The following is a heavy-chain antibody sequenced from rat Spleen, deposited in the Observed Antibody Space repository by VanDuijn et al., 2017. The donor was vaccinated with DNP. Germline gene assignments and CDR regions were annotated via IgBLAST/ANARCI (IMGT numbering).Heavy chain of an antibody. D-gene: IGHD4-3*01. CDR2: IRYDGGST. CDR1: GFTFSDYY. J-gene: IGHJ2*01. V-gene: IGHV5-22*01. CDR3: VRWNSGHFDY. Sequence: EVQLVESGGGLVQPGRSLKLSCAASGFTFSDYYMAWVRQAPTKGLEWVASIRYDGGSTYYRDSVKGRFTISRDNAKSTLYLQMNTLRSEDMATYYCVRWNSGHFDYWGQGVMVTVSS.